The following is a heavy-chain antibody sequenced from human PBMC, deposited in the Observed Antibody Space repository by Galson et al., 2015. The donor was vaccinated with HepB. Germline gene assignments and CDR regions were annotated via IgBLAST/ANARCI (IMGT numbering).Heavy chain of an antibody. J-gene: IGHJ4*02. CDR3: ARSIAAAGSPDY. V-gene: IGHV1-46*01. D-gene: IGHD6-13*01. CDR2: INPSEGST. Sequence: SVKVSCKASGYTFTSYFMHWVRQAPGQGLEWMGIINPSEGSTSYLQKFQGRVTMTRDTSTSTVYMELRSLRSEDTAMYYCARSIAAAGSPDYWGRGTLVTVSS. CDR1: GYTFTSYF.